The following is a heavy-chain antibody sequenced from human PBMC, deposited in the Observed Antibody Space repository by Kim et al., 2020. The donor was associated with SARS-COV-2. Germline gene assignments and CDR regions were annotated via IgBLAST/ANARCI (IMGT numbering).Heavy chain of an antibody. CDR2: INPSGGST. CDR1: GYTFTNYY. J-gene: IGHJ6*02. CDR3: AREDYYDDSGHPSGVGYYYYYGMDV. D-gene: IGHD3-22*01. Sequence: ASVKVSCKASGYTFTNYYMHWVRQAPGQGLEWMGIINPSGGSTSYAQKFQGRVTMTRDTSTSTVHMELSSLRSEDTAVYYCAREDYYDDSGHPSGVGYYYYYGMDVWGQGTTVTVSS. V-gene: IGHV1-46*01.